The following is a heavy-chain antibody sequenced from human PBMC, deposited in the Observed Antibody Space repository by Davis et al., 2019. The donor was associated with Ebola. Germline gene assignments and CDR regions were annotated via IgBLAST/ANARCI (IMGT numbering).Heavy chain of an antibody. CDR1: GGTFSSYA. D-gene: IGHD2-15*01. CDR2: IIPIFGTA. CDR3: ASGEYCSGGSCYEGWFDP. Sequence: SVKVSCKASGGTFSSYAISWVRQAPGQGLEWMGGIIPIFGTANYAQKFQGRVTITADESTSTAYMELSSLRSEDTAVYYCASGEYCSGGSCYEGWFDPWGQGTLVTVSS. J-gene: IGHJ5*02. V-gene: IGHV1-69*13.